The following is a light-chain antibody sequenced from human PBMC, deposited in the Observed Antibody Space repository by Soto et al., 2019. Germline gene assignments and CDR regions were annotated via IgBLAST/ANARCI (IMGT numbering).Light chain of an antibody. Sequence: QSALTPPASVSGSPGQSVTISCTGASSDVGAYEHVSWYQQHPGRAPKLILYDVNNRPSGVSNHFSGSKSGNTASLVISGLHANDEADSYCSSYSTTNILGFGSGTKVTVL. CDR1: SSDVGAYEH. J-gene: IGLJ1*01. CDR2: DVN. V-gene: IGLV2-14*03. CDR3: SSYSTTNILG.